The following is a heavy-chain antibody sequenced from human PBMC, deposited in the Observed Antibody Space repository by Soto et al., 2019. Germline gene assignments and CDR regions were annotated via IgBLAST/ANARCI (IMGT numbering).Heavy chain of an antibody. CDR1: GGSISSGGYY. J-gene: IGHJ3*02. CDR2: IYYSGST. V-gene: IGHV4-31*03. D-gene: IGHD3-9*01. CDR3: ARVFMYDIFTGYTYFGNPFYI. Sequence: SETLSLTCTVSGGSISSGGYYWSWIRQHPGKGLEWIGYIYYSGSTYYNPSLKSRVTISVDTSKNQFSLKLSSVTAADTAVYYCARVFMYDIFTGYTYFGNPFYIWGQRTLVTVSS.